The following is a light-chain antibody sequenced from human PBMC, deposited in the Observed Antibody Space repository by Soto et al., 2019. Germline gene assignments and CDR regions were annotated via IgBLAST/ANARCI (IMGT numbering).Light chain of an antibody. CDR1: QSVLYSSNNKNY. CDR2: WAS. J-gene: IGKJ1*01. V-gene: IGKV4-1*01. Sequence: DIVMTQSPDSLAVSLGERATINCKSSQSVLYSSNNKNYLAWYQQKPGHPPKLLIYWASTRESGVPDRFSGSESGTDFTLTISSLQAEDVAGYYCQQYYSTPRTFGQGTKVEIK. CDR3: QQYYSTPRT.